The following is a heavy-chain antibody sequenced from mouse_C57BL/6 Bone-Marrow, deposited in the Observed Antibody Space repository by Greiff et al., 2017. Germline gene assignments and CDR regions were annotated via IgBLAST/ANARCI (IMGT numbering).Heavy chain of an antibody. CDR3: SRHEGMVTTFDY. D-gene: IGHD2-3*01. Sequence: EVQLVESGGDLVKPGGSLKLTCAASGFTFSSYGLSWVRPTPDKRLEWVATISSGGSYTYYPDSVKGRFTISRDKAKNTLYLQMSSLKSEDTAMYYCSRHEGMVTTFDYWGQGTTLTVSS. CDR1: GFTFSSYG. CDR2: ISSGGSYT. V-gene: IGHV5-6*01. J-gene: IGHJ2*01.